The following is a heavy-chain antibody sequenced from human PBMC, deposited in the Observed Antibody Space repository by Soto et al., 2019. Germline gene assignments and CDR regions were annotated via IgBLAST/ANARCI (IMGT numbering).Heavy chain of an antibody. D-gene: IGHD3-10*01. CDR2: INHSGST. Sequence: QVQLQQWGAGLLKPSETLSLTCAVYGGSLSGYYWSWIRQPPGKGLEWIGEINHSGSTNYNPSLKSRVTISVDTSKNQFSLKLSSVTAADTAVYYCARSGATYYYGSGSYYKPYYYYGMDVWGQGTTVTVSS. CDR1: GGSLSGYY. CDR3: ARSGATYYYGSGSYYKPYYYYGMDV. V-gene: IGHV4-34*01. J-gene: IGHJ6*02.